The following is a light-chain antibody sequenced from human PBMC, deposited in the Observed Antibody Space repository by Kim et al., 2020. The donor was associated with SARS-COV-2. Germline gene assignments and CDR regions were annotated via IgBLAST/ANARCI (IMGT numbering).Light chain of an antibody. J-gene: IGLJ2*01. Sequence: GKTVTISCTRSSGSIASNYVQWYQQRPGSAPTTVISENNQRPSGVPDRFSGSIDSSSNSASLTISGLKTEDEADYYCQSYDSSTVIFGGGTKLTVL. CDR2: ENN. V-gene: IGLV6-57*03. CDR1: SGSIASNY. CDR3: QSYDSSTVI.